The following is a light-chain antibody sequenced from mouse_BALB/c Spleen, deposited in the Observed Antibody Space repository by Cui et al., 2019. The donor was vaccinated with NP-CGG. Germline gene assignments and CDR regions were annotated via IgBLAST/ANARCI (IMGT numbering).Light chain of an antibody. CDR1: TGAVITSNY. CDR3: ALWYSNHWV. Sequence: QAVVTQESALPTSPGETVTVTCRSSTGAVITSNYANWVQEKPDHLFTGLIGGTNNRAPGVPARFSGSLIGDKAALTITGAQTEDEAIYFCALWYSNHWVFGGGTKLTVL. V-gene: IGLV1*01. CDR2: GTN. J-gene: IGLJ1*01.